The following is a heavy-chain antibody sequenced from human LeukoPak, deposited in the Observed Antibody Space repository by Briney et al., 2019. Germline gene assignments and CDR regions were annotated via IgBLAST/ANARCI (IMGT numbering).Heavy chain of an antibody. V-gene: IGHV3-23*01. D-gene: IGHD6-25*01. CDR2: ISGNGGNT. CDR3: AKDLSPAAA. J-gene: IGHJ5*02. Sequence: GGSLRLPCAASGFTFSSHSMNWVRQAPGKGLEWVSAISGNGGNTYYADSVKGRFTISRDNSKNTLYMQMNSLRAEDTAVYYCAKDLSPAAAWGQGTLVTVSS. CDR1: GFTFSSHS.